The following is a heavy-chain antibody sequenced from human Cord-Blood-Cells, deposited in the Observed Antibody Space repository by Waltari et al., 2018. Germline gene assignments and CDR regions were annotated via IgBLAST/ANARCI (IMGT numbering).Heavy chain of an antibody. CDR1: GFTFSSYG. CDR2: IWCDGSNK. Sequence: QVQLVESGGGVVQPGRSLRLSCAASGFTFSSYGMHWVRQAPGKGLEWVAVIWCDGSNKYYADSVKGRFTISRDNSKNTLYLQMNSLRAEDTAVYYCARAPGMGAKEGFDYWGQGTLVTVSS. V-gene: IGHV3-33*01. CDR3: ARAPGMGAKEGFDY. D-gene: IGHD1-26*01. J-gene: IGHJ4*02.